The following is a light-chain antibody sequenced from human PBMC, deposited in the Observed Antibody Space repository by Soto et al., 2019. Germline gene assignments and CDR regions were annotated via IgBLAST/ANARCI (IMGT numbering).Light chain of an antibody. CDR1: QGISSY. CDR3: RQLNSYPLT. V-gene: IGKV1-9*01. CDR2: AAS. J-gene: IGKJ4*01. Sequence: IPLTQSPSSLSASVGDRVTITCRASQGISSYLAWYQQKPGKAPKLLIYAASTLQSGVPSRFSGSGSGTDSALTIRRLQPEDFATYCCRQLNSYPLTFGGGTKVEIK.